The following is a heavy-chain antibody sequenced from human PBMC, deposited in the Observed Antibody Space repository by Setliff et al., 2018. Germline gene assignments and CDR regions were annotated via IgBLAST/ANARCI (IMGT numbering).Heavy chain of an antibody. J-gene: IGHJ6*03. V-gene: IGHV3-74*01. CDR1: GFTFSSYW. D-gene: IGHD6-13*01. Sequence: LRLSCAASGFTFSSYWMHWVRQAPGKGLVWVSRINSDGSSTSYADSVKGRFTISRDNAKNTLYLQMNSLRAEDTAVYYCARARGSSWLFYYMDVWGKGTTVTVSS. CDR3: ARARGSSWLFYYMDV. CDR2: INSDGSST.